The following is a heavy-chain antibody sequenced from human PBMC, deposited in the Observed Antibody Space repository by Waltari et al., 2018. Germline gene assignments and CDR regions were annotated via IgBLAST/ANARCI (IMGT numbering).Heavy chain of an antibody. D-gene: IGHD3-10*01. CDR1: GYTFTSYY. CDR3: VRVSLRGFRELSYMDV. Sequence: QVQLVQSGAEVKKPGASVKVSCKASGYTFTSYYMHWVRQAPGQGLEWMGIINPVGVSTSYAQKFQGRVTMTRDTSTSTVYMELSSLRSEDTAVYYCVRVSLRGFRELSYMDVWGKGTTVTVSS. CDR2: INPVGVST. J-gene: IGHJ6*04. V-gene: IGHV1-46*01.